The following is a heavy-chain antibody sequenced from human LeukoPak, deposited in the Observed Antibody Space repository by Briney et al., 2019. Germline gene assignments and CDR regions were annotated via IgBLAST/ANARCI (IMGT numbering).Heavy chain of an antibody. J-gene: IGHJ6*02. CDR2: IYYTGST. V-gene: IGHV4-59*08. CDR3: ARHDPVGHFLRGMDV. CDR1: GGSISGYF. D-gene: IGHD2/OR15-2a*01. Sequence: SETPSLTCAVSGGSISGYFWSWSRQPPGKGLEWIGYIYYTGSTIYNPSLRSRVTMSVDVSKNQFSLDLTSVTAADTAVYYCARHDPVGHFLRGMDVWGQGTTVTVSS.